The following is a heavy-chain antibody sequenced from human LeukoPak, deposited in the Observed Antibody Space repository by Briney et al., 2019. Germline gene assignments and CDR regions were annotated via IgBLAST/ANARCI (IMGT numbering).Heavy chain of an antibody. CDR3: ARQTGSGLFILP. J-gene: IGHJ4*02. CDR1: GGSISSSGYY. D-gene: IGHD3/OR15-3a*01. Sequence: SETLSLTCTVSGGSISSSGYYWSWIRQPPGKGLEWIGEINRSGSTNYNPSLKSQVSISIDTSKNQFSLRLTSVTAADTAVYYCARQTGSGLFILPGGQGTLVTVSS. V-gene: IGHV4-39*01. CDR2: INRSGST.